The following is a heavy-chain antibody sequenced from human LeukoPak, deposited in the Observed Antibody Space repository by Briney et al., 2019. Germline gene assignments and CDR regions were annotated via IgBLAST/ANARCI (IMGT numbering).Heavy chain of an antibody. D-gene: IGHD3-10*01. Sequence: ASVKVSCKASGYTFTCYGISWVRQAPGQGLEWMGWISAYNGNTNYAQKLQGRVTMTTDTSTSTAYMELRSLRSDDTAVYYCARVGVRGVIGNWFDPWGQGTLVTVSS. J-gene: IGHJ5*02. V-gene: IGHV1-18*01. CDR1: GYTFTCYG. CDR2: ISAYNGNT. CDR3: ARVGVRGVIGNWFDP.